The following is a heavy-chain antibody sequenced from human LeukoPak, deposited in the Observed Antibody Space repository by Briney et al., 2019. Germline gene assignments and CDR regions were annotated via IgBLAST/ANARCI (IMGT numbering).Heavy chain of an antibody. D-gene: IGHD3-10*01. J-gene: IGHJ4*02. CDR2: ISWNSGSI. CDR1: GFTFDDYA. CDR3: ARDLALYLYGSGSYFDY. Sequence: PGRSLRLSCAACGFTFDDYAMHWVRQAPGRGLEWVSGISWNSGSIGYADSVKGRFTISRDNSKNTLYLQMNSLRAEDTAVYYCARDLALYLYGSGSYFDYWGQGTLVTVSS. V-gene: IGHV3-9*01.